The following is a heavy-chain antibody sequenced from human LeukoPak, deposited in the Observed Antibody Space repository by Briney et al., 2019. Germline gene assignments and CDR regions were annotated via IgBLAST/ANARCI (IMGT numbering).Heavy chain of an antibody. J-gene: IGHJ6*04. CDR2: IDPSDSYT. CDR3: ARHIYGDHPYYYGMDV. D-gene: IGHD4-17*01. CDR1: GYSFTSYW. Sequence: GESLKISCKGSGYSFTSYWISWVRQMPGKGLEWMGRIDPSDSYTNYSPSFQGHVTISADKSISTVYLQWSSLKASDTAMYYCARHIYGDHPYYYGMDVWGKGTTVTVSS. V-gene: IGHV5-10-1*01.